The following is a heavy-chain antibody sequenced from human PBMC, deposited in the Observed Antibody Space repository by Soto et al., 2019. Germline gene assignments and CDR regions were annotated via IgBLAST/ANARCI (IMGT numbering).Heavy chain of an antibody. Sequence: QMQLVQSGPEVKKPGTSVKVSCKASGFTFTSSAMQWVRQARGQRLEWIGWIVVGSGNTNYAQKFQERVTITRDMSTSTAYMELSSLSSEDTAVYYCAADAGYYDILTGYRRYWYFDLWGRGTLVTVSS. CDR3: AADAGYYDILTGYRRYWYFDL. CDR1: GFTFTSSA. D-gene: IGHD3-9*01. J-gene: IGHJ2*01. CDR2: IVVGSGNT. V-gene: IGHV1-58*02.